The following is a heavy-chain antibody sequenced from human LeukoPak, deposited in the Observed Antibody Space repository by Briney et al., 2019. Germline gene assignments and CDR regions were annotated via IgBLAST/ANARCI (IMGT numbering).Heavy chain of an antibody. CDR3: VKDNPVCES. V-gene: IGHV3-30*02. CDR1: GFVFSNFG. J-gene: IGHJ5*02. CDR2: IRFDESDK. Sequence: GGSLRLSCAASGFVFSNFGMHWVRQAPGKGLEWVAFIRFDESDKFYADSVMGRFTISRDISKNTLFLQMNSLRVEDTAVYYCVKDNPVCESWGQGTLVTVSS. D-gene: IGHD5/OR15-5a*01.